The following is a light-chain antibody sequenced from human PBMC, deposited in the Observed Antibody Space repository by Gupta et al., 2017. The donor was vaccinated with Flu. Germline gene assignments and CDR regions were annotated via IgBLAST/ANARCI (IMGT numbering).Light chain of an antibody. CDR1: QDISSA. V-gene: IGKV1D-13*01. CDR2: DAS. CDR3: QQFDDYVT. Sequence: AIQLTQSPSSLSASVGDRVTITCRASQDISSALAWYQQKPGKSPKLLIYDASRLERGIPSRFSGSESGTDFTLTIASLQPEDFATYYCQQFDDYVTFGQGTRLDIK. J-gene: IGKJ5*01.